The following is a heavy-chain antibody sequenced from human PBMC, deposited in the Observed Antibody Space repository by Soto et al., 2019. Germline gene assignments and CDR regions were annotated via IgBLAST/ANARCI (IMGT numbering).Heavy chain of an antibody. J-gene: IGHJ6*03. Sequence: EVQLVESGGGLVKPGGSLRLSCAASGFTFSSYSMNWVRQAPGKGLEWVSSISSSSSYIYYADSVKGRFTISRDNAKDSLYLQMNSLRAEDTAVYYCARVGGYYYYYMDVWGKGTTVTVSS. CDR1: GFTFSSYS. CDR3: ARVGGYYYYYMDV. CDR2: ISSSSSYI. D-gene: IGHD2-15*01. V-gene: IGHV3-21*01.